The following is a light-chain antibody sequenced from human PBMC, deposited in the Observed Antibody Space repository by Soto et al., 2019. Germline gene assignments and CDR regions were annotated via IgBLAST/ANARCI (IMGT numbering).Light chain of an antibody. CDR1: QSVSSN. CDR2: AAS. Sequence: EIVITQSPGTVSVFPGETVTLSCRASQSVSSNLVWYQQKPGQAHRLLIYAASTRDTGITARFSGSGSGTEVTLTISSLQSEDFAMYYCQQYNNRPRTFGQGTKVDI. J-gene: IGKJ1*01. V-gene: IGKV3-15*01. CDR3: QQYNNRPRT.